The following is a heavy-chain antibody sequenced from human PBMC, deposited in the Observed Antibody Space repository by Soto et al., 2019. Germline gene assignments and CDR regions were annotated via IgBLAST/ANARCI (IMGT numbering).Heavy chain of an antibody. Sequence: GGSRRRSWAASGFTFSSYVMHWGREAPGRGLAWVAVISYEGSLKNYAYSVKCRFTISRDNSKNTLYLQMNSLRREDTAVYYRGKGPRQNSNCLIYF. CDR3: GKGPRQNSNCLIYF. CDR2: ISYEGSLK. CDR1: GFTFSSYV. V-gene: IGHV3-30*04. D-gene: IGHD4-4*01. J-gene: IGHJ4*01.